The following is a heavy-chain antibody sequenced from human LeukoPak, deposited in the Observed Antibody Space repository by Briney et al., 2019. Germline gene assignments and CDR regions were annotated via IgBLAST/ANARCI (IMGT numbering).Heavy chain of an antibody. CDR1: GFTFSSYA. J-gene: IGHJ4*02. CDR2: ISGSGGST. V-gene: IGHV3-23*01. Sequence: GGSLRLSCAASGFTFSSYAMSWVRQAPGKGLEWVSGISGSGGSTSYADSVKGRFTISRDNSKNTLYLQMNSLRAEDTAVYYCAKDERCSGGSCYPGHWGQGTLVTVSS. CDR3: AKDERCSGGSCYPGH. D-gene: IGHD2-15*01.